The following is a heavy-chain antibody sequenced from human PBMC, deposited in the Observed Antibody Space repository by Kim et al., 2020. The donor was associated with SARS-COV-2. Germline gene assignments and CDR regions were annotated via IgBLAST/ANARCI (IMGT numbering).Heavy chain of an antibody. CDR1: GFTFSSFW. CDR2: INQDGSEK. Sequence: GGSLRLSCAASGFTFSSFWMTWVRQAPGKGREWVANINQDGSEKYYVDSVKGRFTISRDNAKNSLYLQMNSLRAEDTAVYYCAREKGLKYWGQGTLVTVSS. V-gene: IGHV3-7*01. J-gene: IGHJ4*02. CDR3: AREKGLKY.